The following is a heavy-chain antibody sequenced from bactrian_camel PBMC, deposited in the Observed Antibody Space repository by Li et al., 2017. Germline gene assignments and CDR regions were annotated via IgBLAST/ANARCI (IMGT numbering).Heavy chain of an antibody. D-gene: IGHD2*01. CDR2: IDSGGGST. V-gene: IGHV3S40*01. CDR3: ATHLPRLGTLPN. CDR1: GFTFSGYD. Sequence: VQLVESGGGLVQPGGSLRLSCAASGFTFSGYDMSWVRQAPGKGLEWVSGIDSGGGSTYYADSVKGRFTISRDNSESTLYLQMTLLSIEDTGVCFCATHLPRLGTLPNWGQGTQVTVS. J-gene: IGHJ4*01.